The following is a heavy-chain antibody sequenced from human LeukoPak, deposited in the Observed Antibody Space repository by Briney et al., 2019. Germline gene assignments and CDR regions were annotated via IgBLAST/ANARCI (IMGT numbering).Heavy chain of an antibody. D-gene: IGHD3-22*01. Sequence: SVKVSCKASGGTFSSYAISWVRQAPGQGLEWMGRIIPIFGTANYAQKFQGRVTITTDESTSTAYMELSSLRSEDTAVYYCVRSWYYYDSSGYLFDYWGQGTLVTVSS. CDR3: VRSWYYYDSSGYLFDY. CDR2: IIPIFGTA. V-gene: IGHV1-69*05. CDR1: GGTFSSYA. J-gene: IGHJ4*02.